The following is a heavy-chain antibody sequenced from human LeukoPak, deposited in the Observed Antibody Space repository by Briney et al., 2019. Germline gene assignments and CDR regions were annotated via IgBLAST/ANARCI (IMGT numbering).Heavy chain of an antibody. Sequence: PGRSLRLSCAASGFTFSSYAMHWVRQAPGKGLEWVAVISYDGSNKYYADSVKGRFTIFRDNSKNTLYLQMNSLRAEDTAVYYCAREDIVATPNFDYWGQGTLVTVSS. CDR1: GFTFSSYA. CDR3: AREDIVATPNFDY. D-gene: IGHD5-12*01. J-gene: IGHJ4*02. CDR2: ISYDGSNK. V-gene: IGHV3-30-3*01.